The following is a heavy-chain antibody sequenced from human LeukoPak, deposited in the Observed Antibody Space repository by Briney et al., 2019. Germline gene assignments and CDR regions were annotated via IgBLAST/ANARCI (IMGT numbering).Heavy chain of an antibody. V-gene: IGHV4-30-2*01. CDR1: GASISSGTYS. Sequence: PSETLSLTCTVSGASISSGTYSWSWIRQPPGEGLEWIGYIYHTGSTYYNPSLKGRVTISVDRSKNQFSLNLNFVTATDTAVYYCARHYGPWGQGTLVTVSS. D-gene: IGHD3-16*01. CDR3: ARHYGP. J-gene: IGHJ4*02. CDR2: IYHTGST.